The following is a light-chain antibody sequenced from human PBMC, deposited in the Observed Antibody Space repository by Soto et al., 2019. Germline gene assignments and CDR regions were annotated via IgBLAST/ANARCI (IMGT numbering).Light chain of an antibody. V-gene: IGLV2-8*01. CDR3: SSYAGSNNRV. CDR1: SSDVGGYNY. CDR2: EVS. Sequence: QSVLTQPPSASGSPGQSVTISCTGTSSDVGGYNYVSWYQQHPGKAPKLMIYEVSKRPSGVPDRFSGSKSGNTASLTVSGLQAEDEADYYCSSYAGSNNRVFGGGTKL. J-gene: IGLJ3*02.